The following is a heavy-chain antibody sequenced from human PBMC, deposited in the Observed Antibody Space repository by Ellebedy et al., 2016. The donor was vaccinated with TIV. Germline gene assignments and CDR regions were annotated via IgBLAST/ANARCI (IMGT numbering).Heavy chain of an antibody. CDR1: GYTFTSYY. CDR3: ARQCSGGSCYPHYYYYGMDV. CDR2: INPSGGST. J-gene: IGHJ6*02. D-gene: IGHD2-15*01. Sequence: ASVKVSCKASGYTFTSYYMHWVRQAPGQGLEWMGIINPSGGSTSYAQKFQGRVTITRNTSISTAYMELSSLRSEDTAVYYCARQCSGGSCYPHYYYYGMDVWGQGTTVTVSS. V-gene: IGHV1-46*01.